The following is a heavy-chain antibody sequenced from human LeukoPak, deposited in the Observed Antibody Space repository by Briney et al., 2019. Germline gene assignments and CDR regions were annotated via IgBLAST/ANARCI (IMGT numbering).Heavy chain of an antibody. CDR2: ISSSSSYI. CDR1: GFTFSSYS. D-gene: IGHD6-13*01. V-gene: IGHV3-21*01. Sequence: GGSLRLSCAASGFTFSSYSMNWVRQAPGKGLEWVSSISSSSSYIYYADSVKGRFTISRDNAKNSLYLRMNSLRAEDTAVYYCARGPPGIAAAVLWWFDPWGQGTLVTVSS. J-gene: IGHJ5*02. CDR3: ARGPPGIAAAVLWWFDP.